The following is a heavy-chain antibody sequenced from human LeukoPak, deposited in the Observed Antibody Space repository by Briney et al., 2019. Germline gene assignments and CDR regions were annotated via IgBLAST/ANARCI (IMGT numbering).Heavy chain of an antibody. V-gene: IGHV4-34*01. CDR1: GGSFNNYY. CDR3: ARGFSH. Sequence: PSETLSLTCAAFGGSFNNYYWSWLRQPPGKGLEWIGEISHSGDTNYNPSLKSRVTMSLDTSKNQFFLKLNSVTAADTAVYYCARGFSHWGQGTLVTVSS. J-gene: IGHJ4*02. CDR2: ISHSGDT.